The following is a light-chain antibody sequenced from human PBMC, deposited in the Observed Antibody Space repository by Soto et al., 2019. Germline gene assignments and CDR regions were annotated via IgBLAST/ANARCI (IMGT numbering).Light chain of an antibody. V-gene: IGKV3-11*01. CDR1: QSVSSY. CDR3: QQGSNWPGT. CDR2: NAS. J-gene: IGKJ1*01. Sequence: IVLTQSPATLSLSPGKRATLSCRASQSVSSYLAWYQQKPGQAPSLLIYNASNRATGIPARFSGSGSGTDFRLTISSLEPEDFAVYYCQQGSNWPGTFGQGTKVDIK.